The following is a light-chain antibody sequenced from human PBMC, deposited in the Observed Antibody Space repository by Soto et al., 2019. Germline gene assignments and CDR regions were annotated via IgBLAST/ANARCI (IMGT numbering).Light chain of an antibody. CDR2: GAS. J-gene: IGKJ1*01. Sequence: EIVLTQSPATLSLSPGERATLSCRASQSVSIKLAWYQQKPGQAPRLLIYGASSRATGIPDRFSGSGSGTDFTLTISRLEPEDFAVYYCQQYGSSRTFGQGTKVDIK. CDR3: QQYGSSRT. V-gene: IGKV3-20*01. CDR1: QSVSIK.